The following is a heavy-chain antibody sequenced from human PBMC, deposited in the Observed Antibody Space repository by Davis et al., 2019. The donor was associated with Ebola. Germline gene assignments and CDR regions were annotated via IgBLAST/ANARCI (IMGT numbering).Heavy chain of an antibody. D-gene: IGHD4-17*01. J-gene: IGHJ4*02. CDR3: ARDLGVGVTTNDY. Sequence: GESLKISCAASGFTLSNYSMNWVRQAPGKGLEWVSYISSSRITKYYADSVQGRFTISRDNAKNSLYLQMNSLRDADTAVYYCARDLGVGVTTNDYWGQGTLVTVSS. CDR2: ISSSRITK. CDR1: GFTLSNYS. V-gene: IGHV3-48*02.